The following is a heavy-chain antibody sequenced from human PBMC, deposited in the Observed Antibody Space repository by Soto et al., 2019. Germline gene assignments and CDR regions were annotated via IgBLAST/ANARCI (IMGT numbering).Heavy chain of an antibody. D-gene: IGHD3-16*02. Sequence: SETLSLTCAVYGGSFSGYCWSWIRQPPGKGLEWIGEINHSGSTNYNPSLKSRVTISVDTSKNQFSLKLSSVTAADTAVYYCARGKSFDYVWGTYRYTLDHWGQGNLVTVSS. J-gene: IGHJ4*02. V-gene: IGHV4-34*01. CDR2: INHSGST. CDR3: ARGKSFDYVWGTYRYTLDH. CDR1: GGSFSGYC.